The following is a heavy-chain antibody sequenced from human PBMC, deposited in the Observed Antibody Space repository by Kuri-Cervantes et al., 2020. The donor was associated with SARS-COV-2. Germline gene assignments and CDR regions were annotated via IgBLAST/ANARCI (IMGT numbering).Heavy chain of an antibody. J-gene: IGHJ4*02. V-gene: IGHV3-23*01. D-gene: IGHD6-13*01. CDR3: AKSMSIAAPASDY. Sequence: GESLKISCAASGFTFSSYAMRWVRQAPGKGLEWVSTISNSGGSTYYADSVKGRFTISRDNSKNTLYLQMNSLRADDMAVYYCAKSMSIAAPASDYWGQGTLVTVSS. CDR2: ISNSGGST. CDR1: GFTFSSYA.